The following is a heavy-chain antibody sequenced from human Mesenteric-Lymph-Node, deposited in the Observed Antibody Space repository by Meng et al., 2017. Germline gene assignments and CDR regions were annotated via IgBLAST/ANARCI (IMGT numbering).Heavy chain of an antibody. CDR1: GGTFSSYA. V-gene: IGHV1-69*05. Sequence: SVKVSCKASGGTFSSYAISWVRQAPGQGLEWMGGIIPIFGTANYAQKFQGRVTITTDESTSTAYMELSSLRSEDTAVYYCARGEGYCSGGSCYPDAFDIWGQGTMVTVSS. J-gene: IGHJ3*02. CDR2: IIPIFGTA. D-gene: IGHD2-15*01. CDR3: ARGEGYCSGGSCYPDAFDI.